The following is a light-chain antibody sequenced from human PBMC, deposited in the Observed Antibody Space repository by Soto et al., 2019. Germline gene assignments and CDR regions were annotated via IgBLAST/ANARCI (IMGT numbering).Light chain of an antibody. CDR3: RSYTSSSTRV. Sequence: QSALTQPASVSGSPGQSIAISCTGTSSDVGGYNYVSWYQHHPGEAPKLMIYDVTNRPSGVSNRFSGSKSGNTASLTISGLQTEDEADYYCRSYTSSSTRVFGTGTKVTVL. J-gene: IGLJ1*01. CDR1: SSDVGGYNY. CDR2: DVT. V-gene: IGLV2-14*03.